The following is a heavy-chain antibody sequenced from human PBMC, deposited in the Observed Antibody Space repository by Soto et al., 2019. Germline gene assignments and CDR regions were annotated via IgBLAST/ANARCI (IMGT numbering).Heavy chain of an antibody. CDR3: ARLGGYYQAFDR. D-gene: IGHD3-22*01. J-gene: IGHJ4*02. Sequence: SETLSLTCTVSGGSINTYYWSWFRQPPGQGLEWIGYIYYSGSTTYNPSLKSRVTISVDTSKNKISQKQNSVTAADTAVYYCARLGGYYQAFDRWGQGSLVTVS. CDR1: GGSINTYY. V-gene: IGHV4-59*08. CDR2: IYYSGST.